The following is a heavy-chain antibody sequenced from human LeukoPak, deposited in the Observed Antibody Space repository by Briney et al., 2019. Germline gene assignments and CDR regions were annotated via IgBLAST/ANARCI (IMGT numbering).Heavy chain of an antibody. CDR1: GYTFTSYA. Sequence: AASVKVSCKASGYTFTSYAMHWVRQAPGQRLEWMGWINAGNGNTKYSQKFQGRVTITRDTSASTAYMELSSLRSEDTAVYYCARDQRGIAVAGTHAFGIWGQGTMVTVSS. J-gene: IGHJ3*02. CDR2: INAGNGNT. D-gene: IGHD6-19*01. CDR3: ARDQRGIAVAGTHAFGI. V-gene: IGHV1-3*01.